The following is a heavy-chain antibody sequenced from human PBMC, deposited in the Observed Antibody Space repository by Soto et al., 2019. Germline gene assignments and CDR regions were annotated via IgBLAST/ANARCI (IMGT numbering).Heavy chain of an antibody. CDR2: IWYDGSNK. V-gene: IGHV3-33*01. Sequence: GGSLRLSCAASGFTFSSYGMHWVRQAPGKGLEWVAVIWYDGSNKYYAHSVKGRFTISRDNSKNTLYLQMNSLRAEDTAVYYCARGDIVVVPAAGVNIDYWGQGTLVTVSS. J-gene: IGHJ4*02. CDR1: GFTFSSYG. D-gene: IGHD2-2*01. CDR3: ARGDIVVVPAAGVNIDY.